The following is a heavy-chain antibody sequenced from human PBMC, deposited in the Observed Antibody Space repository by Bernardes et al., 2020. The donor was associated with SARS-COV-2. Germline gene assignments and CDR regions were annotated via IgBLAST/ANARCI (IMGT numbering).Heavy chain of an antibody. Sequence: GGSLRLSCAASGFTFSDYYMRWIRQAPGKGLEWVSYISSSGSTIYYADSVKGRFTITRDNAKNSLYLQMNSLRAEDTAVYYCARRRTVTHRFDPWGQGTLVTVSS. CDR2: ISSSGSTI. CDR1: GFTFSDYY. CDR3: ARRRTVTHRFDP. V-gene: IGHV3-11*01. J-gene: IGHJ5*02. D-gene: IGHD4-17*01.